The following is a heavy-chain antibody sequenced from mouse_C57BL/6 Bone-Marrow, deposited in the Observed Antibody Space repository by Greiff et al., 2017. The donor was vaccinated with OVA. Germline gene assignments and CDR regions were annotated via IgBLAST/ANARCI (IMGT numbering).Heavy chain of an antibody. CDR3: ARNHYYGSSYWYFDV. Sequence: QVQLQQPGAELVKPGASVKLSCKASGYTFTSYWMHWVKQRPGQGLEWIGMIHPNTGSTNYNEKFKSKATLTVDKSSSTAYMQLSSLTSEDSAVYYCARNHYYGSSYWYFDVWGTGTTVTVSS. J-gene: IGHJ1*03. CDR1: GYTFTSYW. D-gene: IGHD1-1*01. CDR2: IHPNTGST. V-gene: IGHV1-64*01.